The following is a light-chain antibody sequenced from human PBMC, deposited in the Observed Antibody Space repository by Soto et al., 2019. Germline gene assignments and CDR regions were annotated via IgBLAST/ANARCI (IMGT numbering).Light chain of an antibody. Sequence: QSVLTQPRSVSGSPGQSVTISCPGTISDVGGYNYVSWYQQHPGKAPKLMIYDVSKRPSGVPDRFSGSKSGNTASLTISGLQAEDEADYYCCSYAGSYPYVVFGGGTKLTVL. CDR3: CSYAGSYPYVV. J-gene: IGLJ2*01. V-gene: IGLV2-11*01. CDR2: DVS. CDR1: ISDVGGYNY.